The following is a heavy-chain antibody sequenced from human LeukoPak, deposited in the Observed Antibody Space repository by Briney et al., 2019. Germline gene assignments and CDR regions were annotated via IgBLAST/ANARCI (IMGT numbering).Heavy chain of an antibody. Sequence: ASVKVSCKASGYTFTGYYMHWVRQVPGQGLEWVGWINPNSGGTNYAQKFQGRVTMTRDTSISTAYMELSRLRSDDTAVYYCARLGGSYYYYYYYMDVWGKGTTVTVSS. D-gene: IGHD1-26*01. CDR2: INPNSGGT. CDR1: GYTFTGYY. CDR3: ARLGGSYYYYYYYMDV. V-gene: IGHV1-2*02. J-gene: IGHJ6*03.